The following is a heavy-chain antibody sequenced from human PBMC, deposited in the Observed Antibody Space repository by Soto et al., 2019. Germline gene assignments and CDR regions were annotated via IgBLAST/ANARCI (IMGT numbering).Heavy chain of an antibody. J-gene: IGHJ6*02. CDR2: IIPIFGTA. Sequence: QVQLVQSGAEVKKPGSSVKVSCKASGGTFSSYAISWVRQAPGQGLEWMGGIIPIFGTANYAQKFQGRVTITADESTSTAYMELSSLRSEDTAVYYCARTPRDIVVVPAARAGYYDYGMDVWGQGTTVTVSS. CDR1: GGTFSSYA. D-gene: IGHD2-2*01. CDR3: ARTPRDIVVVPAARAGYYDYGMDV. V-gene: IGHV1-69*01.